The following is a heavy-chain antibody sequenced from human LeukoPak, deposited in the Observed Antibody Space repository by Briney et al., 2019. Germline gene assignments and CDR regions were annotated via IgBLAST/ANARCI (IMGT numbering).Heavy chain of an antibody. J-gene: IGHJ4*02. CDR3: AKCSAYYFDSSLSDYFDY. Sequence: GGSLRLSCAASGFTFSSYGMSWVRQAPGKGLEWVSGVSGSGGSTYYADSVKGRFTISKDNSKNTLYLQMNSLRAEDTAVYYCAKCSAYYFDSSLSDYFDYWGQGTLVTVSS. CDR1: GFTFSSYG. D-gene: IGHD3-22*01. V-gene: IGHV3-23*01. CDR2: VSGSGGST.